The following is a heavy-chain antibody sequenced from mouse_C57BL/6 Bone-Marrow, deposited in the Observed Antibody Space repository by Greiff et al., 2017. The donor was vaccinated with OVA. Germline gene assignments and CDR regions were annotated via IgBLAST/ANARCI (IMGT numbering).Heavy chain of an antibody. CDR3: AEQSDTRAWFAY. J-gene: IGHJ3*01. CDR1: GFTFSSYA. CDR2: ISDGGSYT. Sequence: EVQGVESGGGLVKPGGSLKLSCAASGFTFSSYAMSWVRQTPEKRLEWVATISDGGSYTYYPDNVKGRFTISRDNAKNNLYLQMSHLKSEDTAMYYCAEQSDTRAWFAYWGQGTLVTVSA. V-gene: IGHV5-4*01.